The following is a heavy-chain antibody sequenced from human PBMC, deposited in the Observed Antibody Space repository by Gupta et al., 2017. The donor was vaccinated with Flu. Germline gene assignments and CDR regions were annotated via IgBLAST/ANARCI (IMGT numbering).Heavy chain of an antibody. V-gene: IGHV1-46*03. D-gene: IGHD2-15*01. CDR2: INPSGDTT. Sequence: QAPGQGLEWMGIINPSGDTTTYAQKFQGRVTMTRDTSTSTDYMELSSLRSEDTAVYYCVRDVLPYPKYYFDYWGQGTLVTVSS. J-gene: IGHJ4*02. CDR3: VRDVLPYPKYYFDY.